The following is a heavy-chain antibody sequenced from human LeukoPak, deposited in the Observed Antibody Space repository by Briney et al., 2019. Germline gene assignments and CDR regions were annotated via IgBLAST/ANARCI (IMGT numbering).Heavy chain of an antibody. V-gene: IGHV3-15*01. D-gene: IGHD5-18*01. Sequence: PGGSLRLSCAASGFTFSDAWMNWVRQAPGKGLEWVGLIRTKNQGATTDYAAPVRGRFTISRDDSKNTLYLQMNSLRTKDTALYYCTAGYTMASHDHYWSQGTLVTVSS. J-gene: IGHJ4*02. CDR3: TAGYTMASHDHY. CDR2: IRTKNQGATT. CDR1: GFTFSDAW.